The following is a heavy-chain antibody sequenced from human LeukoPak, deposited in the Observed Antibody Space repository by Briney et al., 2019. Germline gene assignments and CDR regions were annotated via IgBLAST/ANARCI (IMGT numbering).Heavy chain of an antibody. CDR2: IYYSGST. D-gene: IGHD4-11*01. J-gene: IGHJ5*02. CDR1: GGSISSGDYY. CDR3: AREVPTTVTTANWFDP. Sequence: SETPSLTCTVSGGSISSGDYYWSWIRQPPGKGLEWIGYIYYSGSTYYNPSLKSRVTISVDTSKNQFSLKLSSVTAADTAVYYCAREVPTTVTTANWFDPWGQGTLVTVSS. V-gene: IGHV4-30-4*01.